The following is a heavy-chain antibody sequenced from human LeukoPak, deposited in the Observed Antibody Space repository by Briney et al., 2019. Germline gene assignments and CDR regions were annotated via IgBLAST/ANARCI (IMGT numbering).Heavy chain of an antibody. CDR1: GYTFTIYG. Sequence: ASVTVSFKASGYTFTIYGISWVRQAPGQGLEWMGWISAYNGNTNYAQKLQGRVTMTTDTPTSTAYMELRSLRSDDTAIYYCARQSLGASGLDSWGQGMLVTVSS. D-gene: IGHD1-26*01. CDR3: ARQSLGASGLDS. CDR2: ISAYNGNT. J-gene: IGHJ4*02. V-gene: IGHV1-18*01.